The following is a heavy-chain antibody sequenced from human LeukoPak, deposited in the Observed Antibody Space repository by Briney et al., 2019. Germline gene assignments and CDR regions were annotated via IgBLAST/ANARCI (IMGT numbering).Heavy chain of an antibody. V-gene: IGHV1-18*01. CDR3: ARDRVRYYGSGSYYIS. J-gene: IGHJ5*02. D-gene: IGHD3-10*01. Sequence: ASVKVSCKASGYTFTSYGISWVRQAPGQGLEWMGWISPYNGNTNYAQKLQGRVTMTTDTSTSTAYMELRSLRSDDTAVYYCARDRVRYYGSGSYYISWGQGTLVTVSS. CDR2: ISPYNGNT. CDR1: GYTFTSYG.